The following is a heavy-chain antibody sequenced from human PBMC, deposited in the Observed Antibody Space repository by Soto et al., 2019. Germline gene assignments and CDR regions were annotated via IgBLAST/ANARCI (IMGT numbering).Heavy chain of an antibody. J-gene: IGHJ6*02. Sequence: PEGSLRLSCAASGFTFSSYGMHWVRQAPGKGLEWVAGISYDGSNKYYADSVKGRLTISRDNSKNTLYLQMNSLRAEDRAVYYCAKDLSGYTIFGVVIPYYYYGMDVWGQGTTVTASS. CDR1: GFTFSSYG. V-gene: IGHV3-30*18. D-gene: IGHD3-3*01. CDR3: AKDLSGYTIFGVVIPYYYYGMDV. CDR2: ISYDGSNK.